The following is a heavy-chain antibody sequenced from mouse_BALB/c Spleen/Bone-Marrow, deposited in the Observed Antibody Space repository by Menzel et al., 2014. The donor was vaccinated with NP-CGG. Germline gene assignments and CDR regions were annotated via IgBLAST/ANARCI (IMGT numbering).Heavy chain of an antibody. Sequence: EVKLQESGAELVKPGASVKLSCTASGFNIKDTYMHWVKQRPEQGLEWIGRIDPANGNTKYDPKFQGKATITADTSSNTAYLQLSSLTSEDTAVYYCAAYCYGSSYGFAYWGQGTLVTVSA. CDR1: GFNIKDTY. V-gene: IGHV14-3*02. J-gene: IGHJ3*01. D-gene: IGHD1-1*01. CDR2: IDPANGNT. CDR3: AAYCYGSSYGFAY.